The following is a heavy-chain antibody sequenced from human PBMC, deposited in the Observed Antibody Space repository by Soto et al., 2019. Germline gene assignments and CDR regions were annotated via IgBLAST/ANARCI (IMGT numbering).Heavy chain of an antibody. CDR2: FDPEDGET. V-gene: IGHV1-24*01. CDR3: ATKGSPLLWFGELLKGGDWFDP. D-gene: IGHD3-10*01. CDR1: GYTLTELS. Sequence: ASVKVSCKVSGYTLTELSMHWVRQAPGKGLEWMGGFDPEDGETIYAQKFQGRVTMTEDTSTDTAYMELSSLRSEDTAVYYCATKGSPLLWFGELLKGGDWFDPWGQGTLVTVSS. J-gene: IGHJ5*02.